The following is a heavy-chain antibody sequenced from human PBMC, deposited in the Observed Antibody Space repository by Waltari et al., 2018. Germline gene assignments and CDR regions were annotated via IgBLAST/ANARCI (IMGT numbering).Heavy chain of an antibody. J-gene: IGHJ5*02. Sequence: QVQLLESGGGVVQPGGSLRLSCAASGFTFSSYGMHWVRPAPGKGPEWVAYIRYDGTNKYYADTVKGRFTISRDNSKITLYLQMNSLRPDDSAVYFCARQDWVDPWGQGTLVTVSS. CDR3: ARQDWVDP. V-gene: IGHV3-30*02. CDR1: GFTFSSYG. CDR2: IRYDGTNK.